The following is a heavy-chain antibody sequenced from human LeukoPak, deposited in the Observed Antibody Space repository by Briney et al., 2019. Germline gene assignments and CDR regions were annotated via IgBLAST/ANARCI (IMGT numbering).Heavy chain of an antibody. J-gene: IGHJ4*02. D-gene: IGHD3-9*01. CDR3: ARAEPNYDTLTGYYLTPFDY. CDR2: IYYSGST. CDR1: GGSISSGDYY. V-gene: IGHV4-30-4*01. Sequence: SETLSLTCTVSGGSISSGDYYWSWIRQPPGKGLEWIGYIYYSGSTYYNPSLKSRITISVDTSKNQFSLKLSSVTAADTAVYYCARAEPNYDTLTGYYLTPFDYWGQGTLVTVSS.